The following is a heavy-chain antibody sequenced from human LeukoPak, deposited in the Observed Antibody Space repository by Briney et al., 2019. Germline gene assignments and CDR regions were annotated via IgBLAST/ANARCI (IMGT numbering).Heavy chain of an antibody. D-gene: IGHD3-16*01. CDR2: IYYTGKT. V-gene: IGHV4-39*01. J-gene: IGHJ5*02. CDR1: GGSISSGSYY. CDR3: ARRGDP. Sequence: SETLSLTCTVSGGSISSGSYYWGWNRQPPGKGLEWIASIYYTGKTDYNPSLKSRATISVDKSKNQLFLKLTSVTVADTAIYYCARRGDPWGQGTLVTVSS.